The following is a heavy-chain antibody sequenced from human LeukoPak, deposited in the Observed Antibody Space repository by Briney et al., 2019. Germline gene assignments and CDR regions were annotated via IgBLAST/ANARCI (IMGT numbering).Heavy chain of an antibody. Sequence: GGSLRLSCAASGFTVSSNYMSWVRQAPGKGLEWVSVIYSGGSTYYADSVKGRFTISRDNSKNTLYLQMNSLRAEDTAVYYCARDRGSGYYISLDYWGQGTLVTVSS. V-gene: IGHV3-53*01. CDR1: GFTVSSNY. D-gene: IGHD3-22*01. CDR2: IYSGGST. J-gene: IGHJ4*02. CDR3: ARDRGSGYYISLDY.